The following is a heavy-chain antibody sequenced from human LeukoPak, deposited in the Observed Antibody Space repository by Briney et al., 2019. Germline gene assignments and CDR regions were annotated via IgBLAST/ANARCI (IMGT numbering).Heavy chain of an antibody. V-gene: IGHV1-69*05. CDR2: IIPIFGTA. CDR1: GGTFSSYA. D-gene: IGHD3-3*01. CDR3: ARMVLLRFFPYYMDV. Sequence: ASVKVSCKASGGTFSSYAISWVRQAPGQGLEWMGGIIPIFGTANYAQKFQGRVTITTDESTSTAYMELSSLRSEDTAVYYCARMVLLRFFPYYMDVWGKGTTVTVSS. J-gene: IGHJ6*03.